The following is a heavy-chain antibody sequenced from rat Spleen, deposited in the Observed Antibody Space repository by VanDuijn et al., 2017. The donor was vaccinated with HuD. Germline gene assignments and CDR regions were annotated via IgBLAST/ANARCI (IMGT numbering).Heavy chain of an antibody. Sequence: EVQLVESGGGLVQPGRSLKLSCAASGFTFSNYYMAWVRQAPTKGLEWVAYISTGGGSTYYRDSVKGRFTISRDNAKSTLYLQMDGLRSEDTATYYCARHYYYDGYWFAYWGQGTLVTVSS. J-gene: IGHJ3*01. CDR2: ISTGGGST. V-gene: IGHV5-27*01. CDR3: ARHYYYDGYWFAY. CDR1: GFTFSNYY. D-gene: IGHD1-12*03.